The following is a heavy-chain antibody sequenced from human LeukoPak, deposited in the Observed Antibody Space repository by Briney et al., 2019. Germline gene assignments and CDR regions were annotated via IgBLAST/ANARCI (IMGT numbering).Heavy chain of an antibody. CDR3: ARDQGSGINYYYYYMDV. CDR2: ISWNSGSI. Sequence: GRSLRLSCAASGFTFDDYAMHWVRQAPGKGLEWVSGISWNSGSIGYADSVKGRFTISRDNAKNSLYLQVNSLRAEDTAVYYCARDQGSGINYYYYYMDVWGKGTMVTVSS. CDR1: GFTFDDYA. D-gene: IGHD3-10*01. J-gene: IGHJ6*03. V-gene: IGHV3-9*01.